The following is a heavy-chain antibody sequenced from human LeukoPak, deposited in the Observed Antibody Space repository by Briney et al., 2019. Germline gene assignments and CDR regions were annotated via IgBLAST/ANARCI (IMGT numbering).Heavy chain of an antibody. CDR2: ISYDGSSK. Sequence: PGRSLRLSCAASGFTFSSYGMHWVRQAPGKGLEWVAVISYDGSSKYYAESVKGRFTISRDNSKNTVDLQMNSLRSDDTAVYYCARSHHYTSGSYSFWGQGTLVTVSS. CDR1: GFTFSSYG. CDR3: ARSHHYTSGSYSF. J-gene: IGHJ4*02. V-gene: IGHV3-30*19. D-gene: IGHD3-10*01.